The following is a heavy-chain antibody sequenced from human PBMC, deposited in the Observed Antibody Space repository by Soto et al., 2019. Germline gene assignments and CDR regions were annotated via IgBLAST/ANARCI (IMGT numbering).Heavy chain of an antibody. D-gene: IGHD2-15*01. V-gene: IGHV1-3*01. Sequence: ASVKVSCKASGYTFTGYYIHWVRQASGQGLEWMGWINANNGNTKYSQKFQGRVTITRDTSASTAYMELSSLRSEDTAVYYCARDLGGWPDYWGQGTLVTVSS. CDR3: ARDLGGWPDY. CDR1: GYTFTGYY. CDR2: INANNGNT. J-gene: IGHJ4*02.